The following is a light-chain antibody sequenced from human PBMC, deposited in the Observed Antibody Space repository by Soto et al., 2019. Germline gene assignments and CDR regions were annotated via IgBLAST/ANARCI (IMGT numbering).Light chain of an antibody. CDR3: QQYGGSPQT. CDR1: QSVGGSY. J-gene: IGKJ2*01. V-gene: IGKV3-20*01. CDR2: GAS. Sequence: EIVLTQSPGTLSLSPGERATLSCRASQSVGGSYLAWFQQKRGQAPRLLIYGASSRAIGIPDRFSGSGSGTDFTLSISRLEPEDFAVYYCQQYGGSPQTFGQGTRLEIK.